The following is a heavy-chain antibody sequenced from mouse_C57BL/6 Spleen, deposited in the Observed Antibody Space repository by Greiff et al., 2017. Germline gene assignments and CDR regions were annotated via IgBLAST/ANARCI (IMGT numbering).Heavy chain of an antibody. Sequence: QVQLQQSGAELVKPGASVKISCKASGYAFSSYWMNWVKQRPGKGLEWIGQIYPGDGDTNYNGKFKGKATLTADKSSSTAYMQLSSLTSEDSAVYFCAREDYYGSSFYYYAMDYWGQGTSVTVSS. CDR1: GYAFSSYW. CDR3: AREDYYGSSFYYYAMDY. D-gene: IGHD1-1*01. J-gene: IGHJ4*01. CDR2: IYPGDGDT. V-gene: IGHV1-80*01.